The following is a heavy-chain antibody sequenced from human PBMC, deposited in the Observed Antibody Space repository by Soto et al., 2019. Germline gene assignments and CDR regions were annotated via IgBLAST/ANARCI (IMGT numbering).Heavy chain of an antibody. J-gene: IGHJ4*02. Sequence: ASVKVSCKASGYTFSNYDMNWVRQATGQGPEWIGWMNPNTGDTGYAQKFQGRVTMTRNTSISTAYMELSSLRSEDTAVYYCARERTYFGDYWGQGTLVTVSS. CDR1: GYTFSNYD. D-gene: IGHD3-9*01. CDR2: MNPNTGDT. CDR3: ARERTYFGDY. V-gene: IGHV1-8*01.